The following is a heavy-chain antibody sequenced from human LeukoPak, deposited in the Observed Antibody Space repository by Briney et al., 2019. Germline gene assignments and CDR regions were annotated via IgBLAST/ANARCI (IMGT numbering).Heavy chain of an antibody. CDR2: ISSSSSTI. V-gene: IGHV3-48*04. CDR1: GFTFSSYS. D-gene: IGHD6-19*01. J-gene: IGHJ4*02. Sequence: GGSLRLSCAASGFTFSSYSMNWVRQAPGKGLEWVSYISSSSSTIYYADSVKGRFTISRDNAKNSLYLQMNSLRAEDTAVYYCAREGYSSGLGYWGQGTLVTVSS. CDR3: AREGYSSGLGY.